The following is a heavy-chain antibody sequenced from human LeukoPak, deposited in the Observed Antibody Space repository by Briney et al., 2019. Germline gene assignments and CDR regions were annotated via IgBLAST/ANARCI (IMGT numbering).Heavy chain of an antibody. CDR2: IKSKTDGGTT. CDR1: GFTFSNAW. V-gene: IGHV3-15*01. Sequence: GGSLRLSCAASGFTFSNAWMSWVRQAPGKGLEWVGRIKSKTDGGTTDYAAPVKGRFTISRDDSKNTLYLQMNSLKTEDTAVYYCTTGQADYYDSSGYSLWGQGTLVTVSS. J-gene: IGHJ4*02. CDR3: TTGQADYYDSSGYSL. D-gene: IGHD3-22*01.